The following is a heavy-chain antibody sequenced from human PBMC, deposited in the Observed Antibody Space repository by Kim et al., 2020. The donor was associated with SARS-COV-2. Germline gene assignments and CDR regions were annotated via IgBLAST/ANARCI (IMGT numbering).Heavy chain of an antibody. CDR3: ARGKPTRPLEPTGPLFDY. V-gene: IGHV4-31*03. Sequence: SETLSLTCTVSGGSISSGGYYWSWIRQHPGKGLEWIGYIYYSGSTYYNPSLKSRVTISVDTSKNQFSLKLSSVTAADTAVYYCARGKPTRPLEPTGPLFDYWGQGTLVTVSS. J-gene: IGHJ4*02. D-gene: IGHD1-1*01. CDR2: IYYSGST. CDR1: GGSISSGGYY.